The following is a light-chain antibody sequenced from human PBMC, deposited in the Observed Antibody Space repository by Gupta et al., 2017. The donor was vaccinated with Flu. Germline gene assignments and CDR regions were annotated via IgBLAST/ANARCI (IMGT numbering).Light chain of an antibody. Sequence: QSMLTQPPSASGTPGQRVTVSCSGTSSNIGSNHVYWYQHLPGTAPNLVIYRNNERPSGVPDRFSGSKSGTSASLAISGLRSEDEADYYCAAWDNSLSGPVFGGGSKLTVL. J-gene: IGLJ3*02. CDR2: RNN. CDR3: AAWDNSLSGPV. V-gene: IGLV1-47*01. CDR1: SSNIGSNH.